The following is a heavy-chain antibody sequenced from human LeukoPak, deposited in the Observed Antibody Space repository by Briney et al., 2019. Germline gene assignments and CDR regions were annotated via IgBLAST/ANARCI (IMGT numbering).Heavy chain of an antibody. V-gene: IGHV3-7*01. CDR1: GFTFSTYW. Sequence: GGSLRLSCAASGFTFSTYWMIWVRQAPEKGLEWVANIKQDGRETYYVQSARGRFSISRDNAKNSVYLQMNSLRDEDTAVYYCGRAATYGGDTFLDYWGQGILVTVSS. CDR3: GRAATYGGDTFLDY. J-gene: IGHJ4*02. D-gene: IGHD4-17*01. CDR2: IKQDGRET.